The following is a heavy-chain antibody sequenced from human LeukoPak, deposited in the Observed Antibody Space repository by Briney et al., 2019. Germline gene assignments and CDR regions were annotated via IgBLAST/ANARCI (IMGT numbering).Heavy chain of an antibody. D-gene: IGHD6-19*01. CDR2: IYYSGST. CDR3: ARDIGSGWHRGYFDY. CDR1: GGSISSYY. Sequence: SETLSLTCTVSGGSISSYYWSWIRQPPGKGLEWIGYIYYSGSTNYNPSLKSRVTISVGTSKNQFSLKLSSVTAADTAVYYCARDIGSGWHRGYFDYWGQGTLVTVSS. V-gene: IGHV4-59*01. J-gene: IGHJ4*02.